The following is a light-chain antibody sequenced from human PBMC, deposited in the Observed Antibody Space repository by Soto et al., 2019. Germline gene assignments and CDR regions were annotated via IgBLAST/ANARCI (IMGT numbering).Light chain of an antibody. CDR3: QQYNTWLWT. V-gene: IGKV3-15*01. CDR2: GAS. CDR1: QSVNAN. Sequence: EVVMTQSPATLSVSPGERATLSCRASQSVNANLAWYQQKPGQAPRLLIHGASNRATGIPASFSGSGFGTEFILTISSLQSEDCAVYYCQQYNTWLWTFGQGTKVEI. J-gene: IGKJ1*01.